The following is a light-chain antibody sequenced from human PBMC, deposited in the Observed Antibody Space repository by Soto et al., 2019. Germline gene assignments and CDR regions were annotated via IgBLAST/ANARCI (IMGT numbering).Light chain of an antibody. CDR3: ASWDDSLNGHV. V-gene: IGLV1-44*01. Sequence: QSVLTHPPSSSGTPGQRVTVSCSGSSSNIASNTVNWYQQLPGTAPKLLIYSNDQRPSGAPDRFSASKSGTSASLAISGLQSEDEADYYCASWDDSLNGHVFGTGTKVTAL. CDR1: SSNIASNT. CDR2: SND. J-gene: IGLJ1*01.